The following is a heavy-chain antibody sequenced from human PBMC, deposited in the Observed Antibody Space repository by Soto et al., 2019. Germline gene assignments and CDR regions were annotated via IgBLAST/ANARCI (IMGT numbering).Heavy chain of an antibody. CDR3: ARDGGSHGPSYFDS. V-gene: IGHV3-33*01. D-gene: IGHD3-16*01. CDR2: IWYDGSNK. CDR1: GSTFSNYG. J-gene: IGHJ4*02. Sequence: VQLVESGGGVVQPGTSLRLSCVASGSTFSNYGMHWVRQAPGKGPQWVAVIWYDGSNKSYGESVKGRFTISRDNSKNTLYLDINSLRAEDTAVYYCARDGGSHGPSYFDSWDQGSLVIVSS.